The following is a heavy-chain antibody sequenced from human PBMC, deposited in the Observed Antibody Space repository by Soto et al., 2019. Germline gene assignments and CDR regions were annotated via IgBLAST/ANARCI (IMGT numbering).Heavy chain of an antibody. CDR1: GFTFSSYW. J-gene: IGHJ6*02. D-gene: IGHD2-2*01. CDR3: ARETVYCSSTSCYSGGMDV. V-gene: IGHV3-7*01. Sequence: EVQLVESGGGLVQPGGSLRLSCAASGFTFSSYWMSWVRQAPGKGLEWVANIKQDGSEKYYVDSVKGRFTISRDNAKNSRYLQMNSLRAEDTAVYYCARETVYCSSTSCYSGGMDVWGQGTTVTVSS. CDR2: IKQDGSEK.